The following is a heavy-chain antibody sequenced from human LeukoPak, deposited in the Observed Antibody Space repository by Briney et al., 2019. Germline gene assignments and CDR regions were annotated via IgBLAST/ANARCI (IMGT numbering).Heavy chain of an antibody. D-gene: IGHD5-18*01. V-gene: IGHV4-59*08. Sequence: TSSETLSLTCTVSGGSISSYYWSWIRQPPGKGLEWIGYIYYSGSTNYNPSLKSRVTISVATSKKQFSLKLSSVTAADPAVYYCARVGFSYGYLIDYWGQGTLVTVSS. J-gene: IGHJ4*02. CDR1: GGSISSYY. CDR3: ARVGFSYGYLIDY. CDR2: IYYSGST.